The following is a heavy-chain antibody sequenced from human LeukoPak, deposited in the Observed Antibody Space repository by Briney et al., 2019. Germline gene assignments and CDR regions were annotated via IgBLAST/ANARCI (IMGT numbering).Heavy chain of an antibody. J-gene: IGHJ6*02. D-gene: IGHD6-6*01. CDR3: ARLEYSSSSLFYGMDV. V-gene: IGHV1-69*04. CDR1: GGTFSSYA. CDR2: IIPILGIA. Sequence: SVKVSCKASGGTFSSYAISWVRQALGQGLEWMGRIIPILGIANYAQKFQGRVTITADKSTSTAYMELSSLRSEDTAVYYCARLEYSSSSLFYGMDVWGQGTTVTVSS.